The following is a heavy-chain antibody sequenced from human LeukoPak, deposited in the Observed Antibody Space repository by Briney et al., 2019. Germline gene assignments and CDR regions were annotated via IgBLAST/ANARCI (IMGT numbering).Heavy chain of an antibody. V-gene: IGHV1-18*01. D-gene: IGHD1-26*01. J-gene: IGHJ5*02. CDR3: ARDNSVGDNAWWFDP. CDR1: GYSFTTYG. CDR2: ISANSNNT. Sequence: ASVKVSCKASGYSFTTYGISWVRQAPGQGLEWMGWISANSNNTDNVQKLQGRVTMTRDMSTSTDYMELSSLRSEDTAIYYCARDNSVGDNAWWFDPWGQGTLVTVSS.